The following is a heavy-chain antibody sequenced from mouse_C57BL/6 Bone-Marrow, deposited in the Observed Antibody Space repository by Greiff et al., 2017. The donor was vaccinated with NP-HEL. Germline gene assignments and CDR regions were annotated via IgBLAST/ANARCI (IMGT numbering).Heavy chain of an antibody. Sequence: QVQLQQPGAELVKPGASVKLSCKASGYTFTSYWLQWVKQRPGQGLEWIGEIDPSDSYTNYNQKFKGKATLTVDTSSSTAYMQLSSLTSEDSAVYYCARYYRYYFDYWGQGTTLTVSS. V-gene: IGHV1-50*01. J-gene: IGHJ2*01. CDR2: IDPSDSYT. CDR1: GYTFTSYW. D-gene: IGHD2-14*01. CDR3: ARYYRYYFDY.